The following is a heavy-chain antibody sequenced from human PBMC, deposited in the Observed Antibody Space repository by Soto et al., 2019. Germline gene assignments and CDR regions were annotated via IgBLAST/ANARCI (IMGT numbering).Heavy chain of an antibody. V-gene: IGHV3-23*01. CDR1: GFTFSSYA. CDR2: ISDSGGST. CDR3: ANGCGGTCYSRIHY. J-gene: IGHJ4*02. Sequence: EVQLLESGGGLVQPGGSLRLSCAASGFTFSSYAMSWVRQAPGKGLEWVSGISDSGGSTYYADSVKGRFTISRDNSKNTLYLQMNSLRAEDTGVYYFANGCGGTCYSRIHYWGQGTLVIVSS. D-gene: IGHD2-15*01.